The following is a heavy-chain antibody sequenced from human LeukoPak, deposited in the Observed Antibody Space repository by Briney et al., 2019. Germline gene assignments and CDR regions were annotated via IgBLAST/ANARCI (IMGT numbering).Heavy chain of an antibody. CDR3: AKEASSWYGVDWFDP. CDR2: ISGSGGST. D-gene: IGHD6-13*01. J-gene: IGHJ5*02. CDR1: GITLSNYG. V-gene: IGHV3-23*01. Sequence: GGSLRLSCAVSGITLSNYGMSWVRQAPGKGLEWVSAISGSGGSTYYADSVKGRFTISRDNSKNTLYLQMNSLRAEDTAVYYCAKEASSWYGVDWFDPWGQGTLVTVSS.